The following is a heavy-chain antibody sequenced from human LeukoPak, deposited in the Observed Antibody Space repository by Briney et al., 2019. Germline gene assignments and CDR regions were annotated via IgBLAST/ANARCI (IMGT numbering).Heavy chain of an antibody. CDR3: AKPDPQAPPDYGDYGDYFDY. V-gene: IGHV3-30*18. J-gene: IGHJ4*02. CDR2: ISYDGSNK. CDR1: GFTFSSYG. Sequence: GGSLRLSCAASGFTFSSYGMHWVRQAPGKGLEWVAVISYDGSNKYYADSVKGRFTISRDNSKNTLYLQMNSLRAEDTAVYYCAKPDPQAPPDYGDYGDYFDYWGQGTLVTVSS. D-gene: IGHD4-17*01.